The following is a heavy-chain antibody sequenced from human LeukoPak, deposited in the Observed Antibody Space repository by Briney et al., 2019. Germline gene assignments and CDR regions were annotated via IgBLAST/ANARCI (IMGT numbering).Heavy chain of an antibody. Sequence: ASVKVSCKVSGYTLTELSMHWVRHAPGKGLEGMGGFDPEDGETIYAQKFQGRVTMTEDTSTDTAYMELSSLRSEDTAVYYCATDLRSTVTTAYYYYYYGMDVWRQGTTVTVSS. V-gene: IGHV1-24*01. CDR2: FDPEDGET. J-gene: IGHJ6*02. CDR3: ATDLRSTVTTAYYYYYYGMDV. D-gene: IGHD4-11*01. CDR1: GYTLTELS.